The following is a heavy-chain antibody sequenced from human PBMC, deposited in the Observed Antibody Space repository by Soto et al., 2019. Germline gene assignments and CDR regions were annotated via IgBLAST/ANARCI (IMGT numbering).Heavy chain of an antibody. CDR2: IYYSGST. CDR1: GGSISSYY. V-gene: IGHV4-59*01. J-gene: IGHJ4*02. D-gene: IGHD6-19*01. CDR3: ARDHGSGGVDY. Sequence: TSETLSLSCTVSGGSISSYYWSWIRQPPGKGLEWIGYIYYSGSTNYNPSLKSRVTISVDTSKNQFSLKLSSVTAADTAVYYCARDHGSGGVDYWGQGTLVTVSS.